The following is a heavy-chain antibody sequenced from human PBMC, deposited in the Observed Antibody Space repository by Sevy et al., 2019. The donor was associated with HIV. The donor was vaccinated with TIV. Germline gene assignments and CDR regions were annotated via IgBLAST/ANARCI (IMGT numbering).Heavy chain of an antibody. D-gene: IGHD6-13*01. J-gene: IGHJ4*02. CDR2: ISGSGGST. CDR1: GFTFSSYA. Sequence: GGSLRLSCAASGFTFSSYAMSWVRQAPGKGLEWVSAISGSGGSTYYADSVKGRFIISRDNSKNTLYLQMNSLRAEDTAVYYCAKDVSSSWYFGYWGQGTLVTVSS. CDR3: AKDVSSSWYFGY. V-gene: IGHV3-23*01.